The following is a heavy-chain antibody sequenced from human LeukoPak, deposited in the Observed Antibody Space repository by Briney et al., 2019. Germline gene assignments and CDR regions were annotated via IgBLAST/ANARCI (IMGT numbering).Heavy chain of an antibody. J-gene: IGHJ4*02. CDR1: GGSISSYF. CDR2: IHASGTT. D-gene: IGHD3-10*01. Sequence: SETLSLTCNVSGGSISSYFWTWIRQPAGKGLEWIGRIHASGTTNYNSSPKSRVSMSVDTSKNQFSLKLTSVTAADTAVYLCARDGADVYGRAFDYWGQGTLVSVSS. V-gene: IGHV4-4*07. CDR3: ARDGADVYGRAFDY.